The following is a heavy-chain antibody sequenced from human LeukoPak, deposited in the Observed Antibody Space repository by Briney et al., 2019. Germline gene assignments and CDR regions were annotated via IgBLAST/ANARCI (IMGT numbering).Heavy chain of an antibody. D-gene: IGHD3-10*01. V-gene: IGHV4-39*07. CDR3: ARCKDYYVSGSYYKTFDY. J-gene: IGHJ4*02. CDR2: IPYSGST. CDR1: GDSISSSSYY. Sequence: SETLSLTCTVSGDSISSSSYYWGWIRQPPGKGLEWIGSIPYSGSTYYNPSLKSRVTISVDTSKNQFSLKLSSVTAADTAVYYCARCKDYYVSGSYYKTFDYWGQGTLVTVSS.